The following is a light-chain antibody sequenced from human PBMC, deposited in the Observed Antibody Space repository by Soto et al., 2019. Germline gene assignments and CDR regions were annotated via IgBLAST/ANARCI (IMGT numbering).Light chain of an antibody. CDR2: ANT. CDR3: QSYDRSLRGVV. Sequence: QPVLTQPPSVSGAPGQRVTISCTGSRSNIGATYDVHWYQHLPGTAPKLLIYANTNRPSGVPDRFSGSKSDTSASLAITGLQAEDEADYYCQSYDRSLRGVVFGGGTKLTVL. CDR1: RSNIGATYD. J-gene: IGLJ2*01. V-gene: IGLV1-40*01.